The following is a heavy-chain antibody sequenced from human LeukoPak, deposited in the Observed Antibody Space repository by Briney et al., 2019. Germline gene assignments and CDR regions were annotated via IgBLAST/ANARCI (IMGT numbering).Heavy chain of an antibody. CDR1: EYSFVSYY. V-gene: IGHV1-46*01. CDR2: IHPNDGIR. J-gene: IGHJ5*02. CDR3: TRDRPHTWFDP. Sequence: SVKVSCKASEYSFVSYYIHWVRQAPGEGLEWVGLIHPNDGIRNYAQKFQDRVTMTVDRSTTTFYMELSSLTSEDTAVYYCTRDRPHTWFDPWGQGTLVTVSP.